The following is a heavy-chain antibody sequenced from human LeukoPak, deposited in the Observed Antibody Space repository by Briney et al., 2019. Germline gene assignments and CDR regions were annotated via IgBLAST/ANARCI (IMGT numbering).Heavy chain of an antibody. CDR3: AKDLDSSGYYLGENFDY. V-gene: IGHV3-23*01. Sequence: GGSLRLSXAASGFTFSSYAMNWVRQAPGKGLEWVAMISGSGGRTYYADSVKGRFTISRDNSKNTLYLQMNSLRAEDKAVYYCAKDLDSSGYYLGENFDYWGRGTLVTVSS. CDR2: ISGSGGRT. CDR1: GFTFSSYA. J-gene: IGHJ4*02. D-gene: IGHD3-22*01.